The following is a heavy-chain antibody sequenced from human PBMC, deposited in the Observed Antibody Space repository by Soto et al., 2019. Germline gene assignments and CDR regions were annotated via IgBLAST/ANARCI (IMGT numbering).Heavy chain of an antibody. J-gene: IGHJ4*02. CDR3: ARDRDTMIVEDYFDY. Sequence: ASVKVSCKASGYTFTSYGISWVRQAPGQGLEWMGWISAYNGNTNYAQKLQGRVTMTTDTSTSTAYMELRSLRSDDTAVYYCARDRDTMIVEDYFDYWGQGTLVTVSS. V-gene: IGHV1-18*01. CDR2: ISAYNGNT. CDR1: GYTFTSYG. D-gene: IGHD3-22*01.